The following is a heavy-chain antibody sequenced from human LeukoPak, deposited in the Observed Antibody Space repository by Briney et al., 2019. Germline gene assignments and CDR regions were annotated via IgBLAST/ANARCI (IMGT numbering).Heavy chain of an antibody. CDR2: MQYDGSLD. Sequence: GGSLRLSCTSSGLRLTIHVMHWVRQAPGKGLDWVAGMQYDGSLDHYADSVRGRFTISRDNSKNTVYLQMNSLRTEDTAVYFCAKDGASWAFDSWGQGTLVTVSS. V-gene: IGHV3-30*02. D-gene: IGHD3-16*01. CDR3: AKDGASWAFDS. CDR1: GLRLTIHV. J-gene: IGHJ4*02.